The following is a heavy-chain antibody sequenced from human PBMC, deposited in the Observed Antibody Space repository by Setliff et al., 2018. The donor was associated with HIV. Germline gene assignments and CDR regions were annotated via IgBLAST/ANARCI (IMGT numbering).Heavy chain of an antibody. CDR1: GGTFSTYT. CDR3: ARSVWAVVVPTDPAVDAFAI. CDR2: IIPIFGTP. Sequence: SVKVSCKTSGGTFSTYTIAWVRQAPGQGLEGMGRIIPIFGTPNYAQKFQGRVTITEDKSTSTIYLDLRSLTSEDTAMYYCARSVWAVVVPTDPAVDAFAIWGQGTMVTVSS. V-gene: IGHV1-69*08. J-gene: IGHJ3*02. D-gene: IGHD2-2*01.